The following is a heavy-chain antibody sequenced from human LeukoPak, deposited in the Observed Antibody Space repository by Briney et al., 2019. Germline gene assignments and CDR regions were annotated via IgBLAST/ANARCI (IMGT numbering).Heavy chain of an antibody. Sequence: SETLSLTCAVYGGSFSGYYWSWIRQPPGKGLEWIGEINHSGSTNYNPSLKSRVTISVDTSKNQFSLKLSSVTAADTAVYHCASASMPGQLVGWGQGTLVTVSS. CDR3: ASASMPGQLVG. J-gene: IGHJ4*02. CDR2: INHSGST. CDR1: GGSFSGYY. D-gene: IGHD6-13*01. V-gene: IGHV4-34*01.